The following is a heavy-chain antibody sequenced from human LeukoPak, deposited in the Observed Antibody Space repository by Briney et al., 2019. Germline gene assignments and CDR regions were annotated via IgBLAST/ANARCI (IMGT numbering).Heavy chain of an antibody. J-gene: IGHJ3*02. CDR1: GFTLSSYW. V-gene: IGHV3-74*01. D-gene: IGHD6-19*01. CDR2: INSDGSST. Sequence: GGSLRLSCAASGFTLSSYWMHWVRQAPGKGLVWVSRINSDGSSTSYADSVKGRFTISRDNAKNTVYLQMNSLRAEDTAVYYCARERRQWQPFDIWGQGTMVTVSS. CDR3: ARERRQWQPFDI.